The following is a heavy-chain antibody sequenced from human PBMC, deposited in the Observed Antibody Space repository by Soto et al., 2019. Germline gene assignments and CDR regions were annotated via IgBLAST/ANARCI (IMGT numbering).Heavy chain of an antibody. J-gene: IGHJ4*02. V-gene: IGHV4-34*01. Sequence: SETLSLTCAVYGGSFSGYYWSWIRQPPGKGLEWIGEINHSGSTNYNPSLKSRVTISVDTSKNQFSLKLSSVTAADTAVYYCARGRYSGYERTKYYFDYWGQGTLVTVAS. CDR2: INHSGST. CDR1: GGSFSGYY. CDR3: ARGRYSGYERTKYYFDY. D-gene: IGHD5-12*01.